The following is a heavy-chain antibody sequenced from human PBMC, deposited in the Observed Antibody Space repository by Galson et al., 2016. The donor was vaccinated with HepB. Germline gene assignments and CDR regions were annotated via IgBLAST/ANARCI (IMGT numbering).Heavy chain of an antibody. J-gene: IGHJ3*02. CDR1: GFSLSTSGVG. CDR2: IYWNDHK. Sequence: PALVKPTQTLTLTCAFSGFSLSTSGVGVGWIRQPPGKALEWLALIYWNDHKRYSPSLQIRLTITKDTPKKQVVLTMTNMDPVDTAIYFCALTGSYQASDGFDIWGQGTMVTVSS. V-gene: IGHV2-5*01. D-gene: IGHD1-26*01. CDR3: ALTGSYQASDGFDI.